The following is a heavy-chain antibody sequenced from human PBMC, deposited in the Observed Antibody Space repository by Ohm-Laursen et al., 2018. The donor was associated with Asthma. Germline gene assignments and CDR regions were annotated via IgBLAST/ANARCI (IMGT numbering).Heavy chain of an antibody. D-gene: IGHD2-21*01. CDR3: ARDSEHIVVVIAPTGGGMDV. CDR1: GFTFSSYS. V-gene: IGHV3-21*01. Sequence: SLRLSCAASGFTFSSYSMNWVRQAPGKGLEWVSSISSSRSYIYYADSVKGRFTISRDNAKNSLYLQMNSLRAEDTAVYYCARDSEHIVVVIAPTGGGMDVWGQGTTVTVSS. CDR2: ISSSRSYI. J-gene: IGHJ6*02.